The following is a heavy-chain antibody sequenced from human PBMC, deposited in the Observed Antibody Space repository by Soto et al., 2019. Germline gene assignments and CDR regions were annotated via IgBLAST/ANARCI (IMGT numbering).Heavy chain of an antibody. V-gene: IGHV2-5*02. CDR1: GFSLSTSGVG. Sequence: SGPTLVNPTQTLTLTCTFSGFSLSTSGVGVGWIRQPPGKALEWLALIYWDDDKRYSPSLKSRLTITKDTSKNQVVLTMTNMDPVDTATYYCAHSHLIDPYMVRGVYYFDYWGQGTLVTVSS. CDR3: AHSHLIDPYMVRGVYYFDY. J-gene: IGHJ4*02. CDR2: IYWDDDK. D-gene: IGHD3-10*01.